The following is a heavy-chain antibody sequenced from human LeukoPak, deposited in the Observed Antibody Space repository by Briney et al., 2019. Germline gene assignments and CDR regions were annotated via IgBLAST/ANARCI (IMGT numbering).Heavy chain of an antibody. J-gene: IGHJ3*02. CDR2: ISGSGGST. Sequence: GGSLRLSCAASGFTFSSYAMSWVRQAPGKGLEWVSAISGSGGSTYYADSVKGRFTISRDNSKNTLYLQMNSLRAEDTAVYYCAKDCGLVQHYYGSGSPSDAFDIWGQGTMVTVSS. CDR3: AKDCGLVQHYYGSGSPSDAFDI. V-gene: IGHV3-23*01. D-gene: IGHD3-10*01. CDR1: GFTFSSYA.